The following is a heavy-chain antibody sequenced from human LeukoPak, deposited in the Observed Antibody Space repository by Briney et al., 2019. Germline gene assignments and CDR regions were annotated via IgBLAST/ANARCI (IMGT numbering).Heavy chain of an antibody. V-gene: IGHV4-61*02. Sequence: PSQTLSLTCTVSGGSISSGSYYWSWIRQPAGKGLEWIGRIYTSGSTYYNPSLKSRVTVSVDTSKNQFSLKLSSVTAADTAVYYCARADRGDTMIVVGFFDYWGQGTLVTVSS. D-gene: IGHD3-22*01. CDR1: GGSISSGSYY. J-gene: IGHJ4*02. CDR2: IYTSGST. CDR3: ARADRGDTMIVVGFFDY.